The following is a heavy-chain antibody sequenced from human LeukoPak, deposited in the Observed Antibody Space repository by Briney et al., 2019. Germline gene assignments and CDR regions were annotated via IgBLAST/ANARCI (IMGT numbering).Heavy chain of an antibody. CDR3: TRDLMDYDVSTGLHHYYMDV. CDR2: INHSGGT. Sequence: SETLSLTCAVYGGSFSGYSWNWIRQPPVKGLEWIGEINHSGGTNYNPSLKSRVTISVDTSKKQFSLKLSSVTAADTAVYYCTRDLMDYDVSTGLHHYYMDVWGQGTTVTVSS. V-gene: IGHV4-34*01. CDR1: GGSFSGYS. D-gene: IGHD3-9*01. J-gene: IGHJ6*02.